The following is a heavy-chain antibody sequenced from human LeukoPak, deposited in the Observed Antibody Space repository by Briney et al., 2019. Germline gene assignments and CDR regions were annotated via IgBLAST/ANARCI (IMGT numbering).Heavy chain of an antibody. V-gene: IGHV3-48*03. CDR2: ISSSGSTT. CDR1: GFTFSSYE. J-gene: IGHJ4*02. CDR3: ARDSSRGFDY. Sequence: GGSLRLSCAASGFTFSSYEMNWVRQAPGKGLEWVSYISSSGSTTYYADSVKGRFTISRDNAKNSLYLQMNSLRAEDTAVYYCARDSSRGFDYWGQGALVTVSS. D-gene: IGHD3-10*01.